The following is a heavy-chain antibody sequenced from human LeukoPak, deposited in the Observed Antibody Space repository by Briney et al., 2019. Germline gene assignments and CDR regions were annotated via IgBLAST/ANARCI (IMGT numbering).Heavy chain of an antibody. CDR1: GFTFCSYG. Sequence: GGSLRLSCAASGFTFCSYGMHWVRQAPGKGLEWVAVIWDDGSNKYYADSVKGRFTISRDNSKNTLYLQMNSLRAEDTAVYYCARDGTSSGYYGVLDYWGQGTLVTVSS. CDR3: ARDGTSSGYYGVLDY. J-gene: IGHJ4*02. CDR2: IWDDGSNK. D-gene: IGHD3-22*01. V-gene: IGHV3-33*01.